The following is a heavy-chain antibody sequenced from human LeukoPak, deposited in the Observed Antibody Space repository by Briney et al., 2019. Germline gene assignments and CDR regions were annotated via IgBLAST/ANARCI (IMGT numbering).Heavy chain of an antibody. V-gene: IGHV5-51*01. CDR3: AKQNDYGAPWTAFDI. CDR1: GYSFTNYW. Sequence: GESLQISCQGSGYSFTNYWIDWGRRMPGKGLEWMGIIYPGDSDTRYSPSFQGHVTISADKSISTAYLQWSSLKASDTAMYYCAKQNDYGAPWTAFDIWGQGTMVTVSS. D-gene: IGHD4/OR15-4a*01. J-gene: IGHJ3*02. CDR2: IYPGDSDT.